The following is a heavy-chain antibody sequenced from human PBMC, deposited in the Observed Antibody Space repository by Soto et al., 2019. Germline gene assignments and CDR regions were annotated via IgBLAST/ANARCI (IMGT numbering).Heavy chain of an antibody. J-gene: IGHJ4*02. CDR1: GYTFTSYA. Sequence: QVQLVQSGAEVKKPGASVKVSCKASGYTFTSYAMHWVRQAPGQRLEWMGWINAGNGNTKYSQKFQGRVTITRDTSASTAYMELSSLRSEDTAVYYCASLTGYCSSTSCPPYDYWGQGTLVTVSS. D-gene: IGHD2-2*01. V-gene: IGHV1-3*01. CDR3: ASLTGYCSSTSCPPYDY. CDR2: INAGNGNT.